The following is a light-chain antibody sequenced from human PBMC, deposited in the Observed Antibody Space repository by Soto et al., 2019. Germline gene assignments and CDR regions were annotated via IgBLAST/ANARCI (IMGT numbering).Light chain of an antibody. CDR2: GAS. CDR1: QSVSNNY. Sequence: EIVLTQSPGTLSLSPGERATLSCRASQSVSNNYLAWYQQKPGQAPRLLIYGASNRATGIPPRFSGSGSGTDFTLTISRLEPEDFAVYYCQQYGSSRWTFGQGTKVDIK. V-gene: IGKV3-20*01. CDR3: QQYGSSRWT. J-gene: IGKJ1*01.